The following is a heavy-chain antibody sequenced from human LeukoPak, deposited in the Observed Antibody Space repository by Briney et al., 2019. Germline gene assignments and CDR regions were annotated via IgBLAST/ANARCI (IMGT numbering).Heavy chain of an antibody. CDR3: VKFPDR. D-gene: IGHD1-14*01. Sequence: GGSLRLSCSASGFTFATYAMYWVRQAPGKGLEYISTISSIGGGTDYADSVKGRFTISRDNSKNTLFLQMSSLRAEDTAVYYCVKFPDRWGQGTLVTVSS. J-gene: IGHJ4*02. CDR1: GFTFATYA. CDR2: ISSIGGGT. V-gene: IGHV3-64D*09.